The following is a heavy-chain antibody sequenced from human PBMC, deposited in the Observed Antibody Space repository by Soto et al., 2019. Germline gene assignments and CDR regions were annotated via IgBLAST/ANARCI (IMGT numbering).Heavy chain of an antibody. CDR2: IYWNFDK. J-gene: IGHJ4*02. V-gene: IGHV2-5*01. Sequence: SGPTLVNPPRTHTLACTFSGFSLSTVGAGVCWXRPPPGKAVWCQALIYWNFDKRYGPSLNSXLTITXXTSKNQVVLTMTNMDPVDTATYYCAPSVSQYEFGSGYYKIGEFDYWGEGTLVTVSS. D-gene: IGHD3-3*01. CDR1: GFSLSTVGAG. CDR3: APSVSQYEFGSGYYKIGEFDY.